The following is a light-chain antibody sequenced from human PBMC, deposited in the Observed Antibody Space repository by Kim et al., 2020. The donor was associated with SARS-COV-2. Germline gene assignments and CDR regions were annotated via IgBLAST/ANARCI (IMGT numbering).Light chain of an antibody. CDR1: SNDVGGYNY. CDR3: CSYAGSYTV. CDR2: DVS. J-gene: IGLJ2*01. V-gene: IGLV2-11*03. Sequence: GQSVTTSCTGTSNDVGGYNYVSWYQQHPGKAPKLMIYDVSNRPSGVPDRFSGSKSGNTASLTISGLQPEDEADYYCCSYAGSYTVFGGGTQLTVL.